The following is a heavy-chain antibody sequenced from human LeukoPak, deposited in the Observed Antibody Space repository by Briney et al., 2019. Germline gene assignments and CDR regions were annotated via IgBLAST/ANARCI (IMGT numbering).Heavy chain of an antibody. D-gene: IGHD5-18*01. Sequence: GASVKVSCKASGGTFSSYAISWVRQAPGQGLEWMGGIIPIFGTANYAQKFQGRVTITADESTSTAYMELSRLRSDDTAVYYCARGGYSSRTFDYWGQGTLVTVSS. V-gene: IGHV1-69*13. J-gene: IGHJ4*02. CDR1: GGTFSSYA. CDR2: IIPIFGTA. CDR3: ARGGYSSRTFDY.